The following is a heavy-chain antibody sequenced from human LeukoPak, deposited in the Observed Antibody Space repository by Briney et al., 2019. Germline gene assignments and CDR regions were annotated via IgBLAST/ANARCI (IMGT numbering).Heavy chain of an antibody. CDR1: GFTFNSYW. V-gene: IGHV3-7*01. CDR3: ASSKGFDY. CDR2: INLDGSEK. J-gene: IGHJ4*02. Sequence: GGSLRLSCAASGFTFNSYWMNWVRQAPGKGLEWVANINLDGSEKYYVDSVKGRFTISRDNAKNSLYLQMNSLTAEDTAVYYCASSKGFDYWGQGTLVTVSS.